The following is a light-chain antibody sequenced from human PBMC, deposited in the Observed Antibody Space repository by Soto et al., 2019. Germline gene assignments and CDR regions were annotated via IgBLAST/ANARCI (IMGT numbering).Light chain of an antibody. Sequence: DIQMTQSPSSLSASVGDRVTITCRASQSSSSYLNWYQQKPAKAPKLLIYAASSLQSGVPSRFSGSGSGTDFTLTISRLQPEDFATYYCQQSYSTPYTFGQGTKLEIK. CDR1: QSSSSY. V-gene: IGKV1-39*01. J-gene: IGKJ2*01. CDR2: AAS. CDR3: QQSYSTPYT.